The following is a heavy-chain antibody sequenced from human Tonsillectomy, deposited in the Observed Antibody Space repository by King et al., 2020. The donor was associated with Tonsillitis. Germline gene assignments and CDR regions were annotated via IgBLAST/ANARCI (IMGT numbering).Heavy chain of an antibody. CDR3: AHILTMITCGGVDAFDI. V-gene: IGHV2-5*02. Sequence: TLKESGPTLVKPTQTLTLTCTFSGFSLSTSGVGVGWIRQPPGKALEWLALIYWDDDKRYSPALKSSLTNTQDTSKNQGVLTMTNIDPVDTATYYCAHILTMITCGGVDAFDIWGKGTMVTVSS. J-gene: IGHJ3*02. CDR2: IYWDDDK. CDR1: GFSLSTSGVG. D-gene: IGHD3-16*01.